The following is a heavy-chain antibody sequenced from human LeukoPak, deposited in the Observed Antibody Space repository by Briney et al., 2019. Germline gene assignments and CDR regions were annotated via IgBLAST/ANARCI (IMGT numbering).Heavy chain of an antibody. CDR1: GFTFSSHG. CDR3: AKASTFNYDSSGYNYFDY. CDR2: IIPSGHIT. Sequence: PGGSLRLSCVASGFTFSSHGMNWVRQAPGKGLEWVSGIIPSGHITYYADSVRGRFTISRDNSRNTLYLQMNSLRAEDTAVYYCAKASTFNYDSSGYNYFDYWGQGTLVTVSS. D-gene: IGHD3-22*01. V-gene: IGHV3-23*01. J-gene: IGHJ4*02.